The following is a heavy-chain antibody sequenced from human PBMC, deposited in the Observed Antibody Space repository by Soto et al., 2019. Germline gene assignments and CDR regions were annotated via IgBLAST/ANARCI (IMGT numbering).Heavy chain of an antibody. CDR2: ISSSSSTI. CDR3: ARDATYNWFDP. CDR1: GFTFSSYS. V-gene: IGHV3-48*01. Sequence: GGSLRLSCAASGFTFSSYSMNWVRQAPGKGLEWVSYISSSSSTIYYADSVKGRFTISRDNAKNSLYLQMNSLRAEDTAVYYCARDATYNWFDPWGQGTLVTVSS. J-gene: IGHJ5*02.